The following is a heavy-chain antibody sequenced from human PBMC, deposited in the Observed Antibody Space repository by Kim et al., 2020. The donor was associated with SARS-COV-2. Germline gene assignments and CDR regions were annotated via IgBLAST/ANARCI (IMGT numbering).Heavy chain of an antibody. J-gene: IGHJ4*02. Sequence: SETLSLTCAVYGGSFSGYYWSWIRQPPGKGLEWIGEINHSGSTNYNPSLKSRVTISVYTSKNQFSLKLSSVTAADTAVYYCARLWFGELLRIPYYFDYWGQGTLVTVSS. V-gene: IGHV4-34*01. CDR2: INHSGST. CDR1: GGSFSGYY. CDR3: ARLWFGELLRIPYYFDY. D-gene: IGHD3-10*01.